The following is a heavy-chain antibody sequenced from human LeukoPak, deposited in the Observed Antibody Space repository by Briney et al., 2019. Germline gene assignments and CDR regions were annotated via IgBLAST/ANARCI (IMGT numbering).Heavy chain of an antibody. D-gene: IGHD3-22*01. CDR1: GLTVSSNC. V-gene: IGHV3-53*01. J-gene: IGHJ4*02. CDR3: ARRAGDYSHPYDY. Sequence: GGSLRLSCAASGLTVSSNCMSWVRQAPGKGLEWVSFIYSGGSTYYTDSVKGRFTISRDNSKNTLYLQMNSLRAEDTAVYYCARRAGDYSHPYDYWGQGILVTVSS. CDR2: IYSGGST.